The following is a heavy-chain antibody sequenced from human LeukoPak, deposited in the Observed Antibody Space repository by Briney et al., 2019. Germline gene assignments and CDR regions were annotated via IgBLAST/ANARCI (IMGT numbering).Heavy chain of an antibody. CDR1: GFTFSSYS. Sequence: PGGSLRLSCAASGFTFSSYSMNWVRQAPGKGLEWVSSVSSSGRHMYYAGSVKGRFTISRDNAKNSLYLQMNSLRAEDTAVYYCGRPYQLLWGEDYWGQGTLVTVSS. V-gene: IGHV3-21*01. CDR3: GRPYQLLWGEDY. CDR2: VSSSGRHM. D-gene: IGHD2-2*01. J-gene: IGHJ4*02.